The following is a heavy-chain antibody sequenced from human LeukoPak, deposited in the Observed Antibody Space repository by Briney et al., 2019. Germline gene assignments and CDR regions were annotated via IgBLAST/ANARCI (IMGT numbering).Heavy chain of an antibody. V-gene: IGHV3-48*02. CDR1: GFTFSSYS. Sequence: PGGSLRLSCAASGFTFSSYSMNWVRQAPGKGLEWISYISSSSSLIYYADSVKGRFTISRDNAKNSLYLHMNSLKDEDTAVYYCARGGGPMIRSDFDFWGQGTLVTVSS. CDR2: ISSSSSLI. J-gene: IGHJ4*02. D-gene: IGHD3-10*01. CDR3: ARGGGPMIRSDFDF.